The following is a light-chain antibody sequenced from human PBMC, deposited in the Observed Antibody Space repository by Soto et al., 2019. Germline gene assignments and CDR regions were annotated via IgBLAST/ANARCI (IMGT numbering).Light chain of an antibody. CDR3: QQYDSVPYT. J-gene: IGKJ2*01. CDR1: QTINSW. Sequence: DIQMTQSPSTLSASVGDRVTITCRASQTINSWLAWYQQKPRKAPRLLIYKASSLESGVPSRFSGSGSGTEFTLTISSLQPDDFATYYCQQYDSVPYTFGQGTK. V-gene: IGKV1-5*03. CDR2: KAS.